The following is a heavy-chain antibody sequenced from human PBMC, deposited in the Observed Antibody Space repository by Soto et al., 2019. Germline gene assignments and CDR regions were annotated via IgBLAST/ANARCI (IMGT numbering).Heavy chain of an antibody. Sequence: QVHLVESGGGVVQPGRSLRLSCAASGFTFSSSGMHWVRQAPGKGLEWVAVISYDGINKYYADSVKGRFTISRDDSRNTLDLQMNSLRAEDTAVYYCAKGAWCSSTSCYSAASDYWGQGTLVTVSS. J-gene: IGHJ4*02. CDR3: AKGAWCSSTSCYSAASDY. V-gene: IGHV3-30*18. D-gene: IGHD2-2*01. CDR1: GFTFSSSG. CDR2: ISYDGINK.